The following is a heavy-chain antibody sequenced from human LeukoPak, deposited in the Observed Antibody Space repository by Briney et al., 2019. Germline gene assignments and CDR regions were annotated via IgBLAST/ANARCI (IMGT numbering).Heavy chain of an antibody. CDR1: GYTFTNYD. V-gene: IGHV1-8*01. D-gene: IGHD6-19*01. CDR3: ARRYTTGWYTNWFDP. CDR2: LNPNSGNA. Sequence: ASVKVSCKASGYTFTNYDINWVRQATGQGLEWMAWLNPNSGNAGYAQSFQGRVTVTGNTSISTAYMELSGLTAEDSAVYYCARRYTTGWYTNWFDPWGQGTLVTVAS. J-gene: IGHJ5*02.